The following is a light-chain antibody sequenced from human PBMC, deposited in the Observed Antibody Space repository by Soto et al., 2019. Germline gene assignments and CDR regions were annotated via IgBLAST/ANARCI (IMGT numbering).Light chain of an antibody. J-gene: IGLJ2*01. CDR3: AAWDGSLNNVL. V-gene: IGLV1-44*01. CDR1: GSSIGTNT. Sequence: QSVLTQPPSASGTPGQRVTISCSGSGSSIGTNTVNWYRQLPGTAPKLLIYGNNQRPPGVPDPFSGSKSGHSASLAISGLQSEDGAEFYCAAWDGSLNNVLFGGGTKLTVL. CDR2: GNN.